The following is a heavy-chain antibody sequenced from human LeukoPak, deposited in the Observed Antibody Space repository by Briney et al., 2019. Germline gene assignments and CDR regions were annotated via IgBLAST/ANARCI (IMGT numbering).Heavy chain of an antibody. CDR1: GYTLTELS. Sequence: ASVTVSCKVSGYTLTELSMHWVRQAPGEGLEWMGGFDPEDGETIYAQKFQGRVTMTEDTSTDTAYMELSSLRSEDTAVYYCATRKWELQGGFDYWGQGTLVTVSS. CDR2: FDPEDGET. V-gene: IGHV1-24*01. CDR3: ATRKWELQGGFDY. J-gene: IGHJ4*02. D-gene: IGHD1-26*01.